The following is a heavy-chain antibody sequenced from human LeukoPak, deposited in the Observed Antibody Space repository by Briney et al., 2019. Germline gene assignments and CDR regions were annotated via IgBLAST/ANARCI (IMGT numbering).Heavy chain of an antibody. CDR2: IYSGGST. Sequence: PGGSLRLSCAASGFTVSSNYMSWVRQAPGKGLEWVSVIYSGGSTYYADSVKGRFTISRDNSKNTLYLQMNSLRAEDTAVYYCARGRVTITMIVVVPKRDAFDIWGQGTMVTVSS. CDR3: ARGRVTITMIVVVPKRDAFDI. V-gene: IGHV3-53*01. D-gene: IGHD3-22*01. CDR1: GFTVSSNY. J-gene: IGHJ3*02.